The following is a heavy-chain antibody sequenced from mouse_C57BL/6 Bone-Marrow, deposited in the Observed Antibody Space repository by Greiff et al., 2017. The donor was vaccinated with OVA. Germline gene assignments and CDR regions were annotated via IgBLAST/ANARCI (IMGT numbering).Heavy chain of an antibody. Sequence: LQESGAELVRPGTSVKVSCKASGYAFTNYLIEWVKQRPGQGLEWIGVINPGSGGTNYNEKFKGKATLTADKSSSTAYMQLSSLTSEDSAVYFCARTSLLVYAMDYWGQGTSVTVSS. D-gene: IGHD2-1*01. CDR1: GYAFTNYL. V-gene: IGHV1-54*01. J-gene: IGHJ4*01. CDR2: INPGSGGT. CDR3: ARTSLLVYAMDY.